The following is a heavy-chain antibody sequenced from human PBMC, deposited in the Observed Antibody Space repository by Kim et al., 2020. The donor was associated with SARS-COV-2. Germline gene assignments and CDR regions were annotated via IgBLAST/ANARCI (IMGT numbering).Heavy chain of an antibody. V-gene: IGHV4-39*01. D-gene: IGHD3-10*01. J-gene: IGHJ4*02. CDR3: ARQAQYGSGIDY. Sequence: YYNPSLKSRVTISVDTSKNQFSLKLSSVTAADTAVYYCARQAQYGSGIDYWGQGTLVTVSS.